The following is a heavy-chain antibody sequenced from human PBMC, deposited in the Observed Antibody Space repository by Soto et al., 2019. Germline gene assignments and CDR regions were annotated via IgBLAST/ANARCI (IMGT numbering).Heavy chain of an antibody. CDR2: IGTAGDT. Sequence: EVQLVESGGGLVQPGGSLRLSCAASGFTFSSYDMHWVRQATGKGLEWVSAIGTAGDTYYPGSVKGRFTISRENAKNSLYLQINGLRAGDTAVYYCARGSFKKSKYDFWSGSHRWEGFDYWGQGTLVTVSA. V-gene: IGHV3-13*01. CDR1: GFTFSSYD. J-gene: IGHJ4*02. D-gene: IGHD3-3*01. CDR3: ARGSFKKSKYDFWSGSHRWEGFDY.